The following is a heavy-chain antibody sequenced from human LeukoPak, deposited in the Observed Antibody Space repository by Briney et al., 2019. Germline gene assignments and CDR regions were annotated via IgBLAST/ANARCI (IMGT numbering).Heavy chain of an antibody. V-gene: IGHV1-8*01. CDR2: MNPNSGNT. CDR1: GYTFTSYD. CDR3: ARGHRRANWFDP. J-gene: IGHJ5*02. Sequence: GASVKVSCKASGYTFTSYDINWVRQATGQGLEWMGWMNPNSGNTGYAQKFQGRVTMTRNTSISTAYMELSSLRSEDTAVYYCARGHRRANWFDPWGQGTLVTVSS.